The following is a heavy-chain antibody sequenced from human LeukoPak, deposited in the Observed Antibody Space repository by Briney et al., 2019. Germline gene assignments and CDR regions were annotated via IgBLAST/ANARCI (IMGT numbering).Heavy chain of an antibody. V-gene: IGHV3-7*01. CDR3: ARDGEGVLGFDY. J-gene: IGHJ4*02. Sequence: GGSLRLSCAASGFTFSNYWMSWVRQAPGKGLEWVANIKQDGGDKYYVDSVKGRFTVSRDNSKNTLYLQMNSLRAEDTAVYYCARDGEGVLGFDYWGQGTLVTVSS. CDR2: IKQDGGDK. D-gene: IGHD2-8*02. CDR1: GFTFSNYW.